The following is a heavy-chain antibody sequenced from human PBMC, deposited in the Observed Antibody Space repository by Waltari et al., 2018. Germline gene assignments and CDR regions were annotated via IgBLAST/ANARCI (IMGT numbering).Heavy chain of an antibody. D-gene: IGHD3-9*01. Sequence: QVQLVQSGAEVKKPGGSVKVSCEASGYTFTSYGISWVRKAPGQGLGWLGWISAYNGNTNYAQRFKGRVTMTTDTSTRTANMELRSLRSDDTAVYYCARGDDILTGDYKGLDYWGQGTLVSVSS. CDR2: ISAYNGNT. CDR3: ARGDDILTGDYKGLDY. V-gene: IGHV1-18*01. CDR1: GYTFTSYG. J-gene: IGHJ4*02.